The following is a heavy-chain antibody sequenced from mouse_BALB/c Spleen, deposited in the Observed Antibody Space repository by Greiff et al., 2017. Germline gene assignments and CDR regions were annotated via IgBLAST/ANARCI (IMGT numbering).Heavy chain of an antibody. Sequence: EVKLQESGPELVKPGASVKIPCKASGYTFTDYNMDWVKQSHGKSLEWIGDINPNNGGTIYNQKFKGKATLTVDKSSSTAYMELRSLTSEDTAVYYCARESHYDRAMDYWGQGTSVTVSS. V-gene: IGHV1-18*01. CDR2: INPNNGGT. CDR3: ARESHYDRAMDY. D-gene: IGHD2-4*01. CDR1: GYTFTDYN. J-gene: IGHJ4*01.